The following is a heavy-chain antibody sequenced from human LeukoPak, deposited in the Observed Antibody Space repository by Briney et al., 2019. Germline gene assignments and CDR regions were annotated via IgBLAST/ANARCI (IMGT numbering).Heavy chain of an antibody. CDR1: GGSISSYY. D-gene: IGHD2-15*01. V-gene: IGHV4-59*01. J-gene: IGHJ4*02. CDR3: ARGSVVVAATGSPDFDY. CDR2: IYHSGST. Sequence: SETLSLTCTVSGGSISSYYWSWIRQPPGKGLEWIGYIYHSGSTNYNPSLKSRVTISVDTSKNQFSLKLSSVTAADAAVYYCARGSVVVAATGSPDFDYWGQGTLVTVSS.